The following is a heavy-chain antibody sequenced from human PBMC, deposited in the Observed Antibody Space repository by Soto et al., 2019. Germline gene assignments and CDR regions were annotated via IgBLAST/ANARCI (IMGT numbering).Heavy chain of an antibody. V-gene: IGHV1-69*13. CDR3: ARDKSDNWGSFDS. J-gene: IGHJ4*02. CDR1: GGTFSSYA. D-gene: IGHD7-27*01. Sequence: SVKVSCKASGGTFSSYAISWVRQAPGQGLEWMGGIIPIFGTANYAQKFQGRVTITADESTSTAYMELSSLRSEDTAVYYCARDKSDNWGSFDSWGQGTLVTVSS. CDR2: IIPIFGTA.